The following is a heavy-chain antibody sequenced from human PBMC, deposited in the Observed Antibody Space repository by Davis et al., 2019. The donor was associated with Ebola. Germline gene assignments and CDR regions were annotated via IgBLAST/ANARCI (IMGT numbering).Heavy chain of an antibody. D-gene: IGHD1-26*01. V-gene: IGHV3-64D*06. CDR3: VKDRRGSYVFDI. J-gene: IGHJ3*02. CDR2: INDNGGTT. CDR1: GFTFNNYA. Sequence: GESLKISCSASGFTFNNYAMHWVRQAPGRGLDFVSGINDNGGTTHYADSVKGRFTISRDDSRSTVYLQMSSLTVEDTALYYCVKDRRGSYVFDIWGQGTMVTVSS.